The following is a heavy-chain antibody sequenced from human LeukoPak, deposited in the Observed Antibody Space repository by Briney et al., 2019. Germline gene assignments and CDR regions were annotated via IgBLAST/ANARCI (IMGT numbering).Heavy chain of an antibody. CDR1: GFTFSSYS. CDR2: ISSSSSYI. V-gene: IGHV3-21*01. Sequence: GGSLRLSCAASGFTFSSYSMDWVRQAPGKGLEWVSSISSSSSYIYYADSVKGRFTISRDNAKNSLYLQMNSLRAEDTAVYYCARGGIYVWGRELSYYYYMDVWGKGTTVTISS. J-gene: IGHJ6*03. CDR3: ARGGIYVWGRELSYYYYMDV. D-gene: IGHD3-16*01.